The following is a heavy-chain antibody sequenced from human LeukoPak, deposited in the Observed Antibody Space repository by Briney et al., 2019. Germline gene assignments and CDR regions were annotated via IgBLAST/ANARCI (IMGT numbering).Heavy chain of an antibody. CDR2: IKHDGSET. CDR1: GFTFSSYS. J-gene: IGHJ4*02. V-gene: IGHV3-7*01. Sequence: GGPLRLSCAASGFTFSSYSMNWVRQAPGKGLEVVANIKHDGSETYYVDSVKGRFTVSRDNAKNSLYLHMDNLRVEDTGVYYCARAYYWGQGTLVTVSS. D-gene: IGHD2-21*01. CDR3: ARAYY.